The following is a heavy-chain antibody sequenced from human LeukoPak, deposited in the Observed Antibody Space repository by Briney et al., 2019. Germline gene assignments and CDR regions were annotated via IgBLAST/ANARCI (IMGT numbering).Heavy chain of an antibody. Sequence: TGGSLRLSCAASGFTFSSYSMNWVRQAPGKGLEWVSSISSSSSYIYYADSVKGRFTISRDNAKNSLYLQMNSLRAEDTAVYYCARDPRAYDSSGYSEYWGQGTLVTVSS. CDR3: ARDPRAYDSSGYSEY. J-gene: IGHJ4*02. D-gene: IGHD3-22*01. CDR2: ISSSSSYI. CDR1: GFTFSSYS. V-gene: IGHV3-21*01.